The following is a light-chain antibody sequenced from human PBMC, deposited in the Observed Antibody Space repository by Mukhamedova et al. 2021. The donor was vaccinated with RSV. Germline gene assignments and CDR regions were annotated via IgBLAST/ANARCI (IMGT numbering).Light chain of an antibody. J-gene: IGKJ4*01. Sequence: MGSQSVSSNLAWCQQKPGQAPRLLIYGASTRATGIPARFSGSGSGTEFTLTISSMQSEDFAVYYCQQYNNWPPLTFGGGTKVEIK. CDR3: QQYNNWPPLT. CDR2: GAS. V-gene: IGKV3-15*01. CDR1: QSVSSN.